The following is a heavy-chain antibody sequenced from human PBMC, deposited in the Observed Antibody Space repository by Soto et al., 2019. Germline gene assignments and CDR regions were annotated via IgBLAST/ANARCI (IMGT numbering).Heavy chain of an antibody. D-gene: IGHD5-12*01. Sequence: SVKVSCKASGGTFSSYAISWVRQAPGQGLEWMGGIIPIFGTANYAQKFQGRVTITADESTSTAYMELSSLRSEDTAVYYCARGSVDGYNRYYFDYWGQGTLVTVS. V-gene: IGHV1-69*13. CDR1: GGTFSSYA. CDR2: IIPIFGTA. CDR3: ARGSVDGYNRYYFDY. J-gene: IGHJ4*02.